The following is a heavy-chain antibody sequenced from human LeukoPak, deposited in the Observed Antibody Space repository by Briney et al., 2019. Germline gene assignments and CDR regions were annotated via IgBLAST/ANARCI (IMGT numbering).Heavy chain of an antibody. D-gene: IGHD3-3*01. J-gene: IGHJ3*02. CDR2: IYNSGTT. V-gene: IGHV4-30-4*08. Sequence: SQTLSLTCTVSGGSISSGDYYWSWIRQPPGKGLEWIGCIYNSGTTYYNPSLRSRISISVDTSKKHFSLKLSSVTAADTAVYYCARGYNFWNGYPDAFDIWGQGTMVTVSS. CDR1: GGSISSGDYY. CDR3: ARGYNFWNGYPDAFDI.